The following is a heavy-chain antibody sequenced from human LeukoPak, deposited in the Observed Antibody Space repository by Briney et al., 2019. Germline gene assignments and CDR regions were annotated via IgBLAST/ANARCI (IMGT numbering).Heavy chain of an antibody. J-gene: IGHJ5*02. CDR2: IIPILGIA. Sequence: ASVKVSCKASGGTFSSYAISWVRQAPGQGLEWMGRIIPILGIANYAQKFQGRVTITADKSTSTAYMELSSLRSEDTAVYYCARGYCSSTSCYSGFDPWGQGTLVTVSS. CDR3: ARGYCSSTSCYSGFDP. D-gene: IGHD2-2*01. CDR1: GGTFSSYA. V-gene: IGHV1-69*04.